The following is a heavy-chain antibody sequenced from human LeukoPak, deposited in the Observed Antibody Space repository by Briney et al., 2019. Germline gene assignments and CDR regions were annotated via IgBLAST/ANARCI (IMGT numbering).Heavy chain of an antibody. J-gene: IGHJ4*02. CDR2: ISYDGSNK. CDR1: GFTFSSYG. V-gene: IGHV3-30*18. D-gene: IGHD3-10*01. Sequence: GSLRLSCAASGFTFSSYGMRWVRQAPGKGLEWVAVISYDGSNKYYADSVKGRFTISRDNSKNTLYLQMNSLRAEDTAVYYCAKDTDTMVRGVIINPWDYWGQGTLVTVSS. CDR3: AKDTDTMVRGVIINPWDY.